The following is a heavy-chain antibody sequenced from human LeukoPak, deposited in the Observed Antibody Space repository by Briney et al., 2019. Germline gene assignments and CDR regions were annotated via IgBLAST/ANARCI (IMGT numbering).Heavy chain of an antibody. CDR3: ARSQGALNY. CDR2: INSDGSSR. J-gene: IGHJ4*02. D-gene: IGHD1-26*01. V-gene: IGHV3-74*01. Sequence: QPGVSLTLSCAAPGFTFSSYWMHWVRQAPGKGLVWVSRINSDGSSRSYADSVKGRFTISRDNAKNTLYLQMNSLRAEDTAVYYCARSQGALNYWGQGTLVTVSS. CDR1: GFTFSSYW.